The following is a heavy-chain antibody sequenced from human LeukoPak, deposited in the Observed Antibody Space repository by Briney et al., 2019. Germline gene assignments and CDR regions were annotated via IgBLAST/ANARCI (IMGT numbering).Heavy chain of an antibody. CDR3: ARVYFRSESSYNPFDY. D-gene: IGHD3-10*01. Sequence: GRSLRLSCAASGFTFSSYAMHWVRQAPGKGLEWVAVISYDGSNKYYADSVKGRFTISRDNSKNTLYLQMNSLRAEDTAVYYCARVYFRSESSYNPFDYWGRGTLVTVSS. CDR2: ISYDGSNK. J-gene: IGHJ4*02. V-gene: IGHV3-30-3*01. CDR1: GFTFSSYA.